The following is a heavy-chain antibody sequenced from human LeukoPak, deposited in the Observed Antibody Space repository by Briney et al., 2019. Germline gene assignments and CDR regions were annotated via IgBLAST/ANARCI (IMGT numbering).Heavy chain of an antibody. CDR3: ARSIPAGNRR. CDR1: GFTFSDYW. CDR2: IKGDGSET. J-gene: IGHJ4*02. Sequence: GGSLRLSCAASGFTFSDYWMHWVRQVPGKGLVWVSRIKGDGSETNYADSVKGRFTISRDNAKNTLFLQMNSLRAEDTAVYYCARSIPAGNRRWGQGTLVTVSS. V-gene: IGHV3-74*01. D-gene: IGHD2-2*01.